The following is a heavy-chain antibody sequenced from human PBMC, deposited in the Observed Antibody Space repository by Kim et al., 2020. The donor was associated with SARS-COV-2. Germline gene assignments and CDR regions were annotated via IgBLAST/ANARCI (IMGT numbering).Heavy chain of an antibody. V-gene: IGHV4-38-2*02. CDR2: IYHSGST. J-gene: IGHJ4*02. CDR3: ARDQGGATPDY. CDR1: GYSISSGYY. D-gene: IGHD1-26*01. Sequence: SETLSLTCTVSGYSISSGYYWGWIRQPPGKGLEWIGSIYHSGSTYYNPSLKSRVTISVDTSKNQFSLKLSSVTAADTAVYYCARDQGGATPDYWGQGTL.